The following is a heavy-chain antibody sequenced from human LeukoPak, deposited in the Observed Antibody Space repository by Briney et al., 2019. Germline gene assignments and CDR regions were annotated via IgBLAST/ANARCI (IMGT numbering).Heavy chain of an antibody. V-gene: IGHV3-23*01. CDR2: INGRGDRT. CDR1: GFTFSNYA. D-gene: IGHD3-10*02. Sequence: GGSLRLSCTASGFTFSNYAMSWVRQAAGKGLEWVSSINGRGDRTYYADSVKGRFTISRDNAKNSLYLQMNSLRAEDTAVYYCAELGITMIGGVWGKGTTVTISS. J-gene: IGHJ6*04. CDR3: AELGITMIGGV.